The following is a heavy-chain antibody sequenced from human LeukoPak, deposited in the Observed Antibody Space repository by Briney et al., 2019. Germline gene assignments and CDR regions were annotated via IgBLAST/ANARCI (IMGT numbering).Heavy chain of an antibody. CDR3: ARYAAIAPALTY. V-gene: IGHV4-59*01. J-gene: IGHJ4*02. CDR2: IYYSGST. Sequence: PSETLSLTCTVSGGSIRSYYWSWIRQPPGKGLEWIGYIYYSGSTNYNPSLKSRVTISVDTSKNQFSLKLSSVTAADTAVYYCARYAAIAPALTYWVQGTRGTVSS. CDR1: GGSIRSYY. D-gene: IGHD2-8*01.